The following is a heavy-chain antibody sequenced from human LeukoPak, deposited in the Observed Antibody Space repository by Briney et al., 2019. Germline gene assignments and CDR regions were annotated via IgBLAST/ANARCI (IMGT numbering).Heavy chain of an antibody. CDR2: ISWNSGSI. J-gene: IGHJ3*02. Sequence: SLRLSCAASGFTFDDYAMHWVRQAPGKGLEWVSGISWNSGSIGYADSVKGRFTISRDNAKNSLYLQMNSLRAEDMALYYCAKDMVRGVTGAFDIWGQGTMVTVSS. V-gene: IGHV3-9*03. CDR3: AKDMVRGVTGAFDI. D-gene: IGHD3-10*01. CDR1: GFTFDDYA.